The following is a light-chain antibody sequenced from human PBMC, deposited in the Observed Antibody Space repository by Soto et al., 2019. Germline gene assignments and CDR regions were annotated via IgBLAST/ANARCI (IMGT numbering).Light chain of an antibody. Sequence: ESVLTQSPGTLSLSPGERATLSCRASQSVISYLAWYQQKPGQAPRLLIYGASSRATGIPDRFSGSGSGTDFTLTISRLEPEDVAVYYCQQYGSTPLTFGGGTKEDIK. CDR2: GAS. CDR3: QQYGSTPLT. V-gene: IGKV3-20*01. CDR1: QSVISY. J-gene: IGKJ4*01.